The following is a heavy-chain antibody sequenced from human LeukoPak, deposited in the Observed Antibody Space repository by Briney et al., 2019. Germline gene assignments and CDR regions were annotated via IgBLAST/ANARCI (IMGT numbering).Heavy chain of an antibody. CDR2: IYYSGST. Sequence: SETLSLTCTVSGGSISSSSYYWGWLRQPPGKGLEWIGSIYYSGSTYYNPSLKSRVTISVDTSKNQFSLKLSSVTAADTAVYYCARSSWTTAAGTLDYWGQGTLVTVSS. D-gene: IGHD6-13*01. J-gene: IGHJ4*02. CDR3: ARSSWTTAAGTLDY. CDR1: GGSISSSSYY. V-gene: IGHV4-39*01.